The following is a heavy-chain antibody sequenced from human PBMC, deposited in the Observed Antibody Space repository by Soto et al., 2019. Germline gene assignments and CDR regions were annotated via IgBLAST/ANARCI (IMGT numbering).Heavy chain of an antibody. D-gene: IGHD2-2*02. V-gene: IGHV4-59*01. J-gene: IGHJ4*02. CDR1: GGSISSYY. CDR3: ARARGGYCTRTGCYTSDYFDY. Sequence: SETLSLTCIVSGGSISSYYWNWIRQPPGKGLEWIGYIDYSGSTKYNPSTKSRVTMSVDTSKNQLSLKLSSVTAADTAVYYCARARGGYCTRTGCYTSDYFDYWGQGTLVTVSS. CDR2: IDYSGST.